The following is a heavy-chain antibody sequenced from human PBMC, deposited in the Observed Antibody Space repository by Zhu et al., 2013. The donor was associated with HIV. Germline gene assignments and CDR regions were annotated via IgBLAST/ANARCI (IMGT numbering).Heavy chain of an antibody. Sequence: QVQLVQSGAEVKKPGASVKVSCKASGYTFTGYYMHWVRQAPGQGLEWMGWINPNSGGTNYAQKFQGRVTMTRDTSISTAYMELSRLRSDDTAVYYCAKVPHRQQLGNWFDPWGQGTLVTGLL. CDR3: AKVPHRQQLGNWFDP. CDR2: INPNSGGT. V-gene: IGHV1-2*02. J-gene: IGHJ5*02. D-gene: IGHD6-13*01. CDR1: GYTFTGYY.